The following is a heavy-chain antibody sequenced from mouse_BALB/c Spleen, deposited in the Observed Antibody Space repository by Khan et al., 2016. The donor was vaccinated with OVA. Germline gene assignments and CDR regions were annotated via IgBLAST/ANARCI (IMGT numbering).Heavy chain of an antibody. J-gene: IGHJ3*01. Sequence: QIQLVQSGPELKKPGETVKISCKASGYTFTNYGMNWVKQAPGKGLKWMGWINTYTGEPTYADDFKGRFAFSLDTSASTAYLQINNLKNEDMATYFCAREYDDGAWFAYWGQGTLVTVSA. CDR2: INTYTGEP. D-gene: IGHD2-4*01. CDR1: GYTFTNYG. CDR3: AREYDDGAWFAY. V-gene: IGHV9-1*02.